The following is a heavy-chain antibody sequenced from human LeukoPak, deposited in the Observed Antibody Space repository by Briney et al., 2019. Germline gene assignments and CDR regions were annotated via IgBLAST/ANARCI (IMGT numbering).Heavy chain of an antibody. CDR2: IYFTGTT. J-gene: IGHJ4*02. Sequence: PSETLSLTCTISGVPISAYYWSWLRQPLGKGLEWIGYIYFTGTTTYHPPLRSRVTISLDTSNNQFSLDLTCVTGADTAVYYCARLSSGSRPNFDSWGEGSLVTVSS. CDR3: ARLSSGSRPNFDS. D-gene: IGHD6-19*01. V-gene: IGHV4-59*08. CDR1: GVPISAYY.